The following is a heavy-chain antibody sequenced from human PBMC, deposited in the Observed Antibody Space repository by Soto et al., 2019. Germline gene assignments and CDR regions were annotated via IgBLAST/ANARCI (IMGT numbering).Heavy chain of an antibody. V-gene: IGHV1-2*02. CDR1: GCTFSGFY. CDR2: INPNSGGT. J-gene: IGHJ4*02. CDR3: ASAAVAGTAGLDF. D-gene: IGHD6-19*01. Sequence: ASVKVSCKASGCTFSGFYMHWVRQAPGQGLEWMGWINPNSGGTKSAEKFQGRVTMTRDTSISTAYMELSRLTSDDTAVYYCASAAVAGTAGLDFWGQGTQVTVSS.